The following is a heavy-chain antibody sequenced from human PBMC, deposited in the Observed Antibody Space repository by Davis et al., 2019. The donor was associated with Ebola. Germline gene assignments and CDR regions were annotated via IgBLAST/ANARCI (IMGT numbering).Heavy chain of an antibody. CDR2: IYTSGST. V-gene: IGHV4-61*09. CDR1: GGSISSGSYY. D-gene: IGHD3-22*01. J-gene: IGHJ4*02. CDR3: ARATKSDYYDASGYYYPSPFDY. Sequence: PSETLSLTCTVSGGSISSGSYYWSWIRQPAGKGLEWIGHIYTSGSTNYNPSLKSRVTISVDTSKNQFSLNLSSVTAADTAVYYCARATKSDYYDASGYYYPSPFDYWGQGTLVTVSS.